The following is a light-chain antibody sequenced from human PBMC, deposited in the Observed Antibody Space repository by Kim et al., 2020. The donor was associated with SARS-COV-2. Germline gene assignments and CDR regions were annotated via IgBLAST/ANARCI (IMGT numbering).Light chain of an antibody. J-gene: IGKJ2*01. CDR1: QTVNRNY. Sequence: SIGERATLSCRASQTVNRNYLAWYQQKPGQAPRLRMYGASSRATGIPDRFSGSGSGTDFTLTISRLEPEDFAVYYCQQYGTSPYTFGQGTKVDIK. V-gene: IGKV3-20*01. CDR2: GAS. CDR3: QQYGTSPYT.